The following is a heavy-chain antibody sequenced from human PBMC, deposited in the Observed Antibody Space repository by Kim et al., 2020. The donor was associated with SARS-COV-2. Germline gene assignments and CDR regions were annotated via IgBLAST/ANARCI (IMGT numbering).Heavy chain of an antibody. CDR1: GFTFSSYE. CDR3: ATLQDTAMETIDY. Sequence: GGSLRLSCAASGFTFSSYEMNWVRQAPGKGLEWVSYISSSGSTIYYADSVKGRFTISRDNAKNSLYLQMNSLRAEDTAVYYCATLQDTAMETIDYWGQGTLVTVSS. CDR2: ISSSGSTI. V-gene: IGHV3-48*03. D-gene: IGHD5-18*01. J-gene: IGHJ4*02.